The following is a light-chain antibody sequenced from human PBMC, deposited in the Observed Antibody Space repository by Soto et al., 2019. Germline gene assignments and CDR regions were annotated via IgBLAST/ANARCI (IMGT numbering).Light chain of an antibody. V-gene: IGLV2-23*02. CDR2: EVT. J-gene: IGLJ1*01. CDR3: CSYAGNSEV. CDR1: SGDVGSYNL. Sequence: QSALTQPASVSGSPGQSITIPCTGTSGDVGSYNLVSWYQQHPGKAPKLLIYEVTERPPGVSNRFSGSKSGNTASLTISGLQPDDEADYYCCSYAGNSEVFGTGTKVTVL.